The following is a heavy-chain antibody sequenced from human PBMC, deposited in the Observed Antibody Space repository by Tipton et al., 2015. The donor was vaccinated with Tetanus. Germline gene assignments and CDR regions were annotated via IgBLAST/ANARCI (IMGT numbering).Heavy chain of an antibody. V-gene: IGHV4-34*01. CDR2: GHPRGST. Sequence: TLSLTCEVSGGSSSSFYWSWVRQPPGKGLEWIGEGHPRGSTNYNPSLKSRVTISLDTSKTHFYLNLSSVTAADTAVYYCARLREIVSRSGWAFDYWGQGILVTVSS. CDR1: GGSSSSFY. J-gene: IGHJ4*02. CDR3: ARLREIVSRSGWAFDY. D-gene: IGHD3-10*01.